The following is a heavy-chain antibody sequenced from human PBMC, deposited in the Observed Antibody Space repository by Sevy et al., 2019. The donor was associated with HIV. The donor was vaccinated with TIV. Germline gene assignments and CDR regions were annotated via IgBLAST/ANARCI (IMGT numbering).Heavy chain of an antibody. CDR1: GYTFTSYK. Sequence: ASVKVSCKTSGYTFTSYKITWVRQAPGQGLEWMGWVSAHNGDTNYAQRFRGRVTMTTDTSTSTAYMDLRSLRSDDTAVYYCVTAYCSGGRCYSGAYWGQGTLVTVSS. D-gene: IGHD2-15*01. J-gene: IGHJ4*02. CDR3: VTAYCSGGRCYSGAY. CDR2: VSAHNGDT. V-gene: IGHV1-18*01.